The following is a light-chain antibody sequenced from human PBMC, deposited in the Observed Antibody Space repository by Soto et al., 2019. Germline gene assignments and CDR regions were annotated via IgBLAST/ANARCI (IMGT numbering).Light chain of an antibody. Sequence: SVLTQPASVSGSPGPSIAISCTGTSSDVESYNLVSWYQQHPGKAPKLMIYEGSKRPSGVSNRFSGSKSGNTASLTISGLQSEYEADYYCCSYAGSSTFYVFGTGTKFTVL. CDR2: EGS. CDR3: CSYAGSSTFYV. J-gene: IGLJ1*01. CDR1: SSDVESYNL. V-gene: IGLV2-23*03.